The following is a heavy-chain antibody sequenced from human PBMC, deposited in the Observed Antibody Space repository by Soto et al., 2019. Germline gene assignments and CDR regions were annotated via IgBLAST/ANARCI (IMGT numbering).Heavy chain of an antibody. CDR1: GGTFSIYT. D-gene: IGHD6-13*01. Sequence: QVQLVQSGSEVKKPGSSVKVSCKASGGTFSIYTISWVRQAPGQGLEWMGRVIPIFDVTSYAQRFQGRVTITADKSTTTAYMELSSLRSEDTAVYYCARHRDNSNWPNFDYWGQGTLVTVSS. J-gene: IGHJ4*02. V-gene: IGHV1-69*02. CDR3: ARHRDNSNWPNFDY. CDR2: VIPIFDVT.